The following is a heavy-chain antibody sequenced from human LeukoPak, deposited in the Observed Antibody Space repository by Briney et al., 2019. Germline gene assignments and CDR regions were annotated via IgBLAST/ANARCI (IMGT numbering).Heavy chain of an antibody. V-gene: IGHV1-69*01. D-gene: IGHD3-3*01. CDR3: ARNDFWSGYQFDY. J-gene: IGHJ4*02. CDR1: GGTFSSYA. Sequence: SVKVSGKASGGTFSSYAISWVRQAPGQGLEWMGGIIPIFGTANYAQKFQGRVTITADESTSTAYMELSSLRSEDTAVYYCARNDFWSGYQFDYWGQGTLVTVSS. CDR2: IIPIFGTA.